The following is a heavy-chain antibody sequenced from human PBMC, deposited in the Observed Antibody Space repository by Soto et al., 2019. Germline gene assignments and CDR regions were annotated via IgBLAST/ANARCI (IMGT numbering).Heavy chain of an antibody. Sequence: QVQLQESGTGLVKPSQTLSLTCTVSGGSISSGGYYWSWIRQHPGKGLEWIGYIYYSGSTYYNPSLKSRVTISVDTSKNQFFLKLSSVTAADTAVYYCASSPYGGNSRFYGMDVWGQGTTVTVSS. CDR2: IYYSGST. V-gene: IGHV4-31*03. CDR1: GGSISSGGYY. D-gene: IGHD4-17*01. CDR3: ASSPYGGNSRFYGMDV. J-gene: IGHJ6*02.